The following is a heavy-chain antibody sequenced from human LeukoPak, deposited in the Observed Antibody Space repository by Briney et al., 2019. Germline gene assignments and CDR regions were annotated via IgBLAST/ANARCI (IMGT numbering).Heavy chain of an antibody. J-gene: IGHJ4*02. CDR2: ISYDGSNK. CDR3: AKDRIVAS. Sequence: PGGSLRLSCAASGFTFSSYAMHWVRQAPGKGLEWVAVISYDGSNKYYADSVKGRFTISRDNSKNTLYLQMNSLRAEDTAVYYCAKDRIVASWGQGTLVTVSS. CDR1: GFTFSSYA. D-gene: IGHD5-12*01. V-gene: IGHV3-30-3*01.